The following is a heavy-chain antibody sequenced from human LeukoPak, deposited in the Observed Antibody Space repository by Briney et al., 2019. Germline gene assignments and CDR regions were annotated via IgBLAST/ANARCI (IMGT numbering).Heavy chain of an antibody. J-gene: IGHJ4*02. D-gene: IGHD4-11*01. V-gene: IGHV3-7*01. CDR1: GFTFSRLW. CDR3: ARDRESESDSEGDY. Sequence: HSGGSLRLSCSASGFTFSRLWMSWVRQAPGKGLEYVALIKQGGSEIYHMDSVKGRFTISRDDATNSLYLQMNSLRVEDTALYYCARDRESESDSEGDYWGQGTLVTVSS. CDR2: IKQGGSEI.